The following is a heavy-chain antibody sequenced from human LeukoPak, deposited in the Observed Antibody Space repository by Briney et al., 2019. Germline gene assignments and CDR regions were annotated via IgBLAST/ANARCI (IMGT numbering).Heavy chain of an antibody. V-gene: IGHV6-1*01. J-gene: IGHJ2*01. CDR1: GDSFSSNSAA. CDR3: AREWRGYSGYDTFRYWYFDL. CDR2: TYYRSKWYN. Sequence: SQTLSLTCAISGDSFSSNSAAWNWLSPSPSRGLEWLGRTYYRSKWYNDYAVSVKSRITINPDTSKYQFSLQLNSVTPEDTAVYYCAREWRGYSGYDTFRYWYFDLWGRGTLVTVSS. D-gene: IGHD5-12*01.